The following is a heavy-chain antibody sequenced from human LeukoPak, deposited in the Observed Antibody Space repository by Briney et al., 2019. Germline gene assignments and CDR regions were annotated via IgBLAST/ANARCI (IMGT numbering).Heavy chain of an antibody. D-gene: IGHD4-17*01. V-gene: IGHV1-46*01. CDR2: INPSGGST. Sequence: ASVKVSCKASGYTFTSYYMHWVRQAPGQGLEWMGIINPSGGSTSYAQKFQGRVTMTRDTSTSTVYMELSSLRSEDTAVYYCARANYGDYDAEYFQHWGQGTLVTASS. CDR3: ARANYGDYDAEYFQH. J-gene: IGHJ1*01. CDR1: GYTFTSYY.